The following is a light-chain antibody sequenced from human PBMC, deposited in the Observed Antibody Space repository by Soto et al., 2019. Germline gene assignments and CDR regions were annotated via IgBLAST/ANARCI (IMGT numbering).Light chain of an antibody. CDR3: QTWATGPDWV. J-gene: IGLJ3*02. CDR1: SGHSTYA. Sequence: QPVLTQSPSASASLGASVKLTCTLSSGHSTYAIAWHQQQPEKGPRYLMKLDSDGSHSKGAGIPDRFSGSSSGAERYLTISSLQSEDEADYYCQTWATGPDWVFGGGTKLTVL. V-gene: IGLV4-69*01. CDR2: LDSDGSH.